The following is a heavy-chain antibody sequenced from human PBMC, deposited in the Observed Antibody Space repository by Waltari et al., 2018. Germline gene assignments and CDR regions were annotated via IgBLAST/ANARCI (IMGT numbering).Heavy chain of an antibody. Sequence: EVQLVESGGGLVQPGGSLRLSCAASGFTFSSYSMNWVRQAPGKGLEWVSYISSSSSTIYYADSVKGRFTISRDNAKNSLYLQMNSLRAEDTAVYYCARDPLAAAAHFDYWGQGTLVTVSS. CDR1: GFTFSSYS. CDR2: ISSSSSTI. D-gene: IGHD6-13*01. CDR3: ARDPLAAAAHFDY. V-gene: IGHV3-48*01. J-gene: IGHJ4*02.